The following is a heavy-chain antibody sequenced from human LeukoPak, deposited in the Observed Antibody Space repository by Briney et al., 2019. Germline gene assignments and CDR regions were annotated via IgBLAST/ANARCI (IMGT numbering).Heavy chain of an antibody. Sequence: SETLSLTCTVSGGSISSSSYYWGWIRQPPGKGLEWIGSIYYSGSTYYNPSLKSRVTISVDTSKNQFSLKLSSVTAADTAVYYCARAPISFGGIVPLAFNIWGQGTIVTVSS. CDR2: IYYSGST. D-gene: IGHD2/OR15-2a*01. J-gene: IGHJ3*02. CDR3: ARAPISFGGIVPLAFNI. CDR1: GGSISSSSYY. V-gene: IGHV4-39*07.